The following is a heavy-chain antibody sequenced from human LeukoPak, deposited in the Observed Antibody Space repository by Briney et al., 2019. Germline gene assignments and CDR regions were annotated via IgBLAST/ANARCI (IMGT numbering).Heavy chain of an antibody. CDR2: ISGSGGST. J-gene: IGHJ4*02. Sequence: GGSLRLSCAASGFTFSSYAMSWVRQAPGKGLEWVSAISGSGGSTYYTDSVKGRFTISRDNSKNTLYLQMNSLRAEDTAAYYCAKAKRFGELLSAYWGQGTLVTVSS. CDR3: AKAKRFGELLSAY. V-gene: IGHV3-23*01. D-gene: IGHD3-10*01. CDR1: GFTFSSYA.